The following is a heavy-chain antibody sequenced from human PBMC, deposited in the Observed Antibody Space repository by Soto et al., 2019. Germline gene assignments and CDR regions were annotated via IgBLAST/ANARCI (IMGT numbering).Heavy chain of an antibody. CDR1: GYTFSSYG. D-gene: IGHD3-9*01. J-gene: IGHJ4*02. V-gene: IGHV1-18*01. CDR3: ARVTYYDILSAQGYFDY. CDR2: ISAYKGNT. Sequence: QVQLVQSGAEVKKPGASVKVSCKASGYTFSSYGISWGRQAPGQGFEWMGWISAYKGNTNYAKKLQGRVNMTNDTSTSTAYMELRSLRSDDTAVYYCARVTYYDILSAQGYFDYWGQGTLVTVSS.